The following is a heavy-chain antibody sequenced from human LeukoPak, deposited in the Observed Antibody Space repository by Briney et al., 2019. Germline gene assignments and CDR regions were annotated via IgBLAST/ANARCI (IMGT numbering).Heavy chain of an antibody. D-gene: IGHD6-25*01. CDR2: MNPNSGNT. CDR3: ARDTATGDAFDI. Sequence: ASVKVSCKASGYTFTSYDINWVRQATGQGLEWMGWMNPNSGNTGYAQKFQGRVTMTRNTSISTAYMELSSLRSEDTAVYCCARDTATGDAFDIWGQGTMVTVSS. V-gene: IGHV1-8*01. CDR1: GYTFTSYD. J-gene: IGHJ3*02.